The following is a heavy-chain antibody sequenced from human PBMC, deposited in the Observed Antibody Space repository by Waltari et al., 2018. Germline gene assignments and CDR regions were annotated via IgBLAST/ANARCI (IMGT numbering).Heavy chain of an antibody. J-gene: IGHJ3*02. CDR3: ARTAGTDAFDS. CDR2: IIPIFGTA. CDR1: GGNFSTYD. V-gene: IGHV1-69*05. D-gene: IGHD6-13*01. Sequence: QVQLVQYGAAVTKPGSSVKVSCRASGGNFSTYDISWVRQAPGQGLEWMGGIIPIFGTANYAQKCQGRVTITTDESTSTAYMELSSLRSEDTAVYYCARTAGTDAFDSWGQGTMVTVSS.